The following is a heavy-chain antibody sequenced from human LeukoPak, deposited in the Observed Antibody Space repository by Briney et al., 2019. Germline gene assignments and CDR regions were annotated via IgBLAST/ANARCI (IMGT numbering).Heavy chain of an antibody. D-gene: IGHD1-26*01. J-gene: IGHJ3*02. CDR1: GGSFSGYY. V-gene: IGHV4-34*01. CDR3: ARDSGSYWRGGDAFDI. CDR2: INHSGST. Sequence: SETLSLTCAVYGGSFSGYYWSWIRQPPGKGLEWIGEINHSGSTNYNPSLKSRVTVSVDTSKNQFSLKLSSVTAADTAVYYCARDSGSYWRGGDAFDIWGQGTMVTVSS.